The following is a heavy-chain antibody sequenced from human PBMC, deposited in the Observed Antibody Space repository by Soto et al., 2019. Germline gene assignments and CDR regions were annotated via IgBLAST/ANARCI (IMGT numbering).Heavy chain of an antibody. CDR3: ARSYYDSTGFAVDP. CDR2: MYFGGSF. CDR1: GASVSNGY. J-gene: IGHJ5*02. D-gene: IGHD3-22*01. Sequence: QMQLQASGPGLVKPSETLSLTCNVSGASVSNGYWSWIRQPPGKALEWIGFMYFGGSFNYNPSLMRRATISVETAKNQFSMKLTAVTAADKAVYYCARSYYDSTGFAVDPWGQGTLVTVSS. V-gene: IGHV4-59*02.